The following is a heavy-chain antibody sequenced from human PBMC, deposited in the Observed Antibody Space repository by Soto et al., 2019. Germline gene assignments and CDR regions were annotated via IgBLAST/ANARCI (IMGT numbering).Heavy chain of an antibody. CDR3: ANDSLQLVVYYGMDV. D-gene: IGHD6-6*01. J-gene: IGHJ6*02. CDR2: ISYDGSNK. V-gene: IGHV3-30*18. CDR1: GFTFSSYG. Sequence: QVQLVESGGGVVQPGRSLRLSCAASGFTFSSYGMHWVRQAPGKGLEWVAVISYDGSNKYYADSVKGRFTISRDNSKNTLYLQMNSLRVEDTAVYYCANDSLQLVVYYGMDVWGQGPTVTVSS.